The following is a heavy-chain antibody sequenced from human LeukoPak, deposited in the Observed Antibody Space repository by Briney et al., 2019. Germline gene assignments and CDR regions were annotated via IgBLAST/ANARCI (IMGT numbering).Heavy chain of an antibody. J-gene: IGHJ4*02. V-gene: IGHV3-30-3*01. Sequence: PGGSLRLSCAASGFTFSNAWMNWVRQAPGKGLEWVAVISYDGSNKYYADSVKGRFTISRDNSKNTLYLQMNSLRAEDTAVYYCARDSEYYFDYWGQGTLVTVSS. CDR2: ISYDGSNK. CDR1: GFTFSNAW. CDR3: ARDSEYYFDY.